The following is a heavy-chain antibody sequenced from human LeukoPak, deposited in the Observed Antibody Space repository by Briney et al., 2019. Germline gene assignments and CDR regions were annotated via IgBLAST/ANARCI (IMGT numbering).Heavy chain of an antibody. V-gene: IGHV4-59*01. CDR1: GGSISSYY. J-gene: IGHJ3*02. D-gene: IGHD2-21*02. CDR2: IYYSGST. Sequence: PSETLSLTCTVSGGSISSYYWSWIRQPPGKGLEWIGYIYYSGSTNYNPSLKSRVTISVDTSKNQFSLKLSSVTAADTAVYYCARSYRYCGGDCYSGAFDIWGQGTMVTVSS. CDR3: ARSYRYCGGDCYSGAFDI.